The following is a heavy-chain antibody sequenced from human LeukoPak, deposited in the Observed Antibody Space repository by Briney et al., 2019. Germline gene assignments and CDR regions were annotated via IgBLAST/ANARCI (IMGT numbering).Heavy chain of an antibody. V-gene: IGHV4-59*01. J-gene: IGHJ4*02. D-gene: IGHD7-27*01. Sequence: PSETLSLTCTVSGDFITAYYWSWIRQPPGKGLEWIGYVYYTGSTEYNPSLRSRVTISLDLSKHQFSLNLTSVTAADTAVYHCASNTGTVFGYWGQGALVTVSS. CDR2: VYYTGST. CDR1: GDFITAYY. CDR3: ASNTGTVFGY.